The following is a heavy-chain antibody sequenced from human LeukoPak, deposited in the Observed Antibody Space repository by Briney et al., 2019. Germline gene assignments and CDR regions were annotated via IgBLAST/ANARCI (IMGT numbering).Heavy chain of an antibody. D-gene: IGHD2-8*02. CDR2: MNPNSGKT. Sequence: GASVKVSCKASGYTFTSYDINWVRQATGQGLEWMGWMNPNSGKTGYAQKFQGRVTMTRKTSIRTANMELSTLRSEAPPVYYCARAPPPLFKWCRRLPFSVPQPWGQGHLVPVFS. J-gene: IGHJ1*01. CDR1: GYTFTSYD. CDR3: ARAPPPLFKWCRRLPFSVPQP. V-gene: IGHV1-8*01.